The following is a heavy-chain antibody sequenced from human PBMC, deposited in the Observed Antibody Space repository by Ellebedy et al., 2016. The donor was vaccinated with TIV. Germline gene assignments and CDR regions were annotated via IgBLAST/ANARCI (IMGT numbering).Heavy chain of an antibody. CDR2: STAGNSNT. CDR1: GYTFPSYT. CDR3: AREGREEGKPMAYLDY. D-gene: IGHD3-10*01. V-gene: IGHV1-3*01. J-gene: IGHJ4*02. Sequence: AASVKVSCKASGYTFPSYTIQWMRQAPGQRLEWMGWSTAGNSNTQYSQRFQGRFTITRDTSASTAYMELSSLSSEDTAVYYWAREGREEGKPMAYLDYWGQGTLVTVSS.